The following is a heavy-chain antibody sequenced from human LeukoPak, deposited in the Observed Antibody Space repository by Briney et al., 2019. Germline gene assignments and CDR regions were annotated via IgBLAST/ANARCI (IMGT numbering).Heavy chain of an antibody. CDR2: ISAYNGNT. V-gene: IGHV1-18*01. Sequence: GASVKVSCKASGYTFTIYGISWVRKAPGQGLEWMGWISAYNGNTNYAQKFQDRVTMTTDTSTSTAYMELRSLRSDDPAVYYCARDGRFGELFDYWGQGTLVTVSS. CDR1: GYTFTIYG. CDR3: ARDGRFGELFDY. J-gene: IGHJ4*02. D-gene: IGHD3-10*01.